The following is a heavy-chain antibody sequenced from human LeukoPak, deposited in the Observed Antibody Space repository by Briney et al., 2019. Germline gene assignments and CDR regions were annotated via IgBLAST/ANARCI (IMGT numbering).Heavy chain of an antibody. Sequence: PGGSLRLSCSASGFTFSSYAMSWLRQAPGKGLEWVSAISGSGGSTYYADSVQGRFTIFREHSKSSLYLQMNSLRAEDTAIYYCAKDLIVLFHGAAFDIWGQGTMVTVSS. D-gene: IGHD1-26*01. CDR2: ISGSGGST. J-gene: IGHJ3*02. CDR3: AKDLIVLFHGAAFDI. CDR1: GFTFSSYA. V-gene: IGHV3-23*01.